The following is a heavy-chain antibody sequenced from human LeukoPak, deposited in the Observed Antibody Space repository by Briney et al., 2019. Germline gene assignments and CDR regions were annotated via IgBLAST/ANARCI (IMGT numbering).Heavy chain of an antibody. CDR1: GFTFSNYA. V-gene: IGHV3-30*04. J-gene: IGHJ3*02. Sequence: GGSLRLSCAASGFTFSNYAMHWVRQAPGKGLEWVAFISYDGSSKCYADSVKGRFTISRDNSENTLYLQMNSLRAEDTAVYYCAGEQNAFDMWGQGTMVTVSS. CDR3: AGEQNAFDM. CDR2: ISYDGSSK.